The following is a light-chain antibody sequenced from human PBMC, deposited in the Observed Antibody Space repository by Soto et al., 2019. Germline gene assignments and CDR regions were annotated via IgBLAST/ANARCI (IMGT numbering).Light chain of an antibody. J-gene: IGLJ2*01. CDR1: SSNIGAGYD. V-gene: IGLV1-40*01. Sequence: QPVLTQPPSMSGAPGQRVTISCTGSSSNIGAGYDVHWYKQLPGTAPKLLIYGNSNRPSGVPDRFSGSKSGTSASLAITGLQAEDEADYYCQSYDSSLSVVFGGGTKLTVL. CDR2: GNS. CDR3: QSYDSSLSVV.